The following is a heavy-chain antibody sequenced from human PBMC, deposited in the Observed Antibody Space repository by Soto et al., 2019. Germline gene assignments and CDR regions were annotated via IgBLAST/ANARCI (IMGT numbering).Heavy chain of an antibody. Sequence: GGSLRLSCAASGFTFSSYGMHWVRQAPGKGLEWVAVISYDGSNKYYADSVKGRFTISRDNSKNTLYLQMNSLRAEDTAVYYCASGPYEGEQDAFDIWGQGTMVTVSS. D-gene: IGHD3-16*01. J-gene: IGHJ3*02. CDR2: ISYDGSNK. CDR3: ASGPYEGEQDAFDI. V-gene: IGHV3-30*03. CDR1: GFTFSSYG.